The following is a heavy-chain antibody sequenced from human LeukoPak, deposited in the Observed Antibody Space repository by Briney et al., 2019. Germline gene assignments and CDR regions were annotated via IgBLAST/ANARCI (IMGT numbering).Heavy chain of an antibody. D-gene: IGHD2-2*01. CDR1: GFTFSSYA. CDR3: ASDKGKGYCSSTSCFSGELDP. J-gene: IGHJ5*02. Sequence: GGSLRLSCAASGFTFSSYAMSWVRQAPGKGLEWVSAISGSGGSTYYADSVKGRFTISRDNSKNTLYLQMNSLRAEDTAVYYCASDKGKGYCSSTSCFSGELDPWGQGTLVTVSS. CDR2: ISGSGGST. V-gene: IGHV3-23*01.